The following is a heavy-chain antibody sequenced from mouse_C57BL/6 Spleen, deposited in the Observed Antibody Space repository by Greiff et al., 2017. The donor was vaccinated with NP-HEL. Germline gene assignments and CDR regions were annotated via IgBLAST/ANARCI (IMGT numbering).Heavy chain of an antibody. V-gene: IGHV1-4*01. CDR1: GYTFTSYT. CDR3: ARSGGQLSPWFAY. D-gene: IGHD3-2*02. J-gene: IGHJ3*01. Sequence: VQLQQSGAELARPGASVKMSCKASGYTFTSYTMHWVKQRPGQGLEWIGYINPSSGYTKYNQKFKDKATLTADKSSSTAYMQLSSLTSEDSAVYYCARSGGQLSPWFAYWGQGTLVTVSA. CDR2: INPSSGYT.